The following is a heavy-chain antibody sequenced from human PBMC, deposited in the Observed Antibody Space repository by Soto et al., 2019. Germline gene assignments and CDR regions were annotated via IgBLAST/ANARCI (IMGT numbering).Heavy chain of an antibody. CDR3: ARSYRRYCSGGSCYSYYYYYMDV. CDR1: GGSISSYY. CDR2: IYYSGST. J-gene: IGHJ6*03. V-gene: IGHV4-59*01. D-gene: IGHD2-15*01. Sequence: QVQLQESGTGLVKPSETLSLTCTVSGGSISSYYWSWIRQPPGKGLEWIGYIYYSGSTNYNPSLLSRVTISVDTSKKQFSLKLSSVTAADTAVYYCARSYRRYCSGGSCYSYYYYYMDVWGKGTTVNVSS.